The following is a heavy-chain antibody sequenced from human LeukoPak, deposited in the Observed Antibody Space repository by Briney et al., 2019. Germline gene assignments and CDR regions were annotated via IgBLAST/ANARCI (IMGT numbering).Heavy chain of an antibody. J-gene: IGHJ4*02. Sequence: GGSLRLSCTVSGFTFSSYWMSWVRQAPGKGLEWVAHIKQGGSEKNYVDSVKGRFTISRDNAKNSLYLQMNSLRAEDTAVYYCAGIDYYDSSGNFYFDYWGQGTLVTVSS. CDR2: IKQGGSEK. CDR3: AGIDYYDSSGNFYFDY. V-gene: IGHV3-7*01. D-gene: IGHD3-22*01. CDR1: GFTFSSYW.